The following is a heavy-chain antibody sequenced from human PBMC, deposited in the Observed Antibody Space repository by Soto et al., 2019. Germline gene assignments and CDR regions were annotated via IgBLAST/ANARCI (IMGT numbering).Heavy chain of an antibody. Sequence: VIISLTRPVGGGSISSYYRSWLKQPPGKGLEWIGYIYYSGSTNYNPSLKSRVTISVDTSKNQFSLKLSSVTAADTAVYYCARRVGELELPGGIYDYYMDVWVKGTTVTVSS. D-gene: IGHD1-7*01. J-gene: IGHJ6*03. CDR1: GGSISSYY. CDR3: ARRVGELELPGGIYDYYMDV. V-gene: IGHV4-59*01. CDR2: IYYSGST.